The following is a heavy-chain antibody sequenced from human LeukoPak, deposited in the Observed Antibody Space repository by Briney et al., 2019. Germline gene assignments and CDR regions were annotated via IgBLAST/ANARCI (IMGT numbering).Heavy chain of an antibody. CDR2: INPNSGGT. Sequence: ASVKVSCKASGYTFTGYYMHWVRQAPGQGLEWMGWINPNSGGTNYAQKFQGRVTMTRDTSISTAYMELSRLRSDDTAVYYCARDLLGVPAAIYFDYWGQGTLVTVSS. CDR3: ARDLLGVPAAIYFDY. CDR1: GYTFTGYY. J-gene: IGHJ4*02. D-gene: IGHD2-2*01. V-gene: IGHV1-2*02.